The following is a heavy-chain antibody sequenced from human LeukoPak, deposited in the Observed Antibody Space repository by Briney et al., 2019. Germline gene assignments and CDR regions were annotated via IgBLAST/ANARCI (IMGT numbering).Heavy chain of an antibody. Sequence: GRSLRLSCAASGFTFDDYGMSWVRQAPGKGLEWVSGVNWNGGSTVYADSVKGRFTISRDNAKNSLYLKMNSLRAEDTALYYCARDPTGYDSSGYYHPFDYWGQGTLVTVSS. D-gene: IGHD3-22*01. J-gene: IGHJ4*02. CDR3: ARDPTGYDSSGYYHPFDY. CDR1: GFTFDDYG. V-gene: IGHV3-20*04. CDR2: VNWNGGST.